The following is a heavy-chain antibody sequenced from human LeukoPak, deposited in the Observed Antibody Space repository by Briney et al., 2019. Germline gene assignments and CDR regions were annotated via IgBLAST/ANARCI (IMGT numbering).Heavy chain of an antibody. J-gene: IGHJ5*02. V-gene: IGHV1-2*02. CDR1: GYTFTDYY. Sequence: ASVKVSCKTSGYTFTDYYLHWLRQAPGQGLEWMGWVNPKSGATNYAQRFQGRVTMTWQTSINTGNMELSSLRSGDTAVYYCARAYEYGWFDPWGQGTLVTVSS. CDR2: VNPKSGAT. CDR3: ARAYEYGWFDP. D-gene: IGHD4/OR15-4a*01.